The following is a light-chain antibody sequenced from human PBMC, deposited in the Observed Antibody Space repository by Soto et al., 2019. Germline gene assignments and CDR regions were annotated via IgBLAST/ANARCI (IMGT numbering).Light chain of an antibody. Sequence: QSVLTQPRSVSGSPGQSVTISCTGTSSDIGAYNYVSWFQQHPGKAPKLMMSDVSKRPSGVPDRFSGSKSGTTASLTISGLQGEDEADYYCCSYAGIYTLLFGGGTKLTVL. CDR2: DVS. J-gene: IGLJ2*01. V-gene: IGLV2-11*01. CDR1: SSDIGAYNY. CDR3: CSYAGIYTLL.